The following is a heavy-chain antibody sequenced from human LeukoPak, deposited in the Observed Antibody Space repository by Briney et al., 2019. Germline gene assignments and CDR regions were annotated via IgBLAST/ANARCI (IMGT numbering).Heavy chain of an antibody. V-gene: IGHV3-74*01. Sequence: GGSLRLSCAASGFTFSSYWMHWVRRAPGKVLGLVSRINSDWSSTIHADAVKGLFTISRDNAKNTLYMQMNSLRAEDTAVYYCAREVYSSGWSSFDYWGQGTLVTVSS. D-gene: IGHD6-19*01. CDR2: INSDWSST. CDR3: AREVYSSGWSSFDY. J-gene: IGHJ4*02. CDR1: GFTFSSYW.